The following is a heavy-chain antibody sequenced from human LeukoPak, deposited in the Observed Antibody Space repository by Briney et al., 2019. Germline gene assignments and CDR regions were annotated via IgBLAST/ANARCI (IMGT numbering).Heavy chain of an antibody. V-gene: IGHV3-23*01. CDR1: GFTFNSYP. CDR2: ISDSGGNT. Sequence: GGSLRLSCAASGFTFNSYPMDWVRQAPGKGLEWVSAISDSGGNTYYADSVRGRFTISGDNSKNTLYLQMHSLRAEDTAIYYCIRHNNGRSPFHIWGQGTMVAVSS. J-gene: IGHJ3*02. D-gene: IGHD1-14*01. CDR3: IRHNNGRSPFHI.